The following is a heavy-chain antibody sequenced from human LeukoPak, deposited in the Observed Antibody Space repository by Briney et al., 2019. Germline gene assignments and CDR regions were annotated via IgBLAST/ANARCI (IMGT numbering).Heavy chain of an antibody. Sequence: ASVKASCQASGYTFTVHYMHRVRQAPGHGLEWMGWINPNSGGTNYAQKFQGRVTMNRDTSISTAYMELSRLRSDDTAVYYCARGGEVGFYYGMDVWGRGTTVTVSS. CDR1: GYTFTVHY. CDR2: INPNSGGT. J-gene: IGHJ6*02. CDR3: ARGGEVGFYYGMDV. V-gene: IGHV1-2*02. D-gene: IGHD3-16*01.